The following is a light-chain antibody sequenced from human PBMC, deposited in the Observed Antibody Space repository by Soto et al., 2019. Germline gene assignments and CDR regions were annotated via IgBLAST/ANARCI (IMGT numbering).Light chain of an antibody. J-gene: IGKJ4*01. V-gene: IGKV3-15*01. Sequence: EVVLTQSPATLSLSPGERVTLFRRASQSVRKYLGCYQQKPGHAPRLLIYGASTRAAGIPARFSGSGSGTEFTLTISSLQPEDVAAYYCQKYNSAPLTFGGGTKVDIK. CDR1: QSVRKY. CDR3: QKYNSAPLT. CDR2: GAS.